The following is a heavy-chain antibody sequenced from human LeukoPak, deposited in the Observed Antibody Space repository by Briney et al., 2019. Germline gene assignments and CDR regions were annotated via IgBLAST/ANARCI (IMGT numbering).Heavy chain of an antibody. D-gene: IGHD3-10*01. CDR1: GGSFSGYY. J-gene: IGHJ4*02. Sequence: KPSETLSLTCAVYGGSFSGYYWSWIRQPPGKGLEWIGEINHSGSTNYNPSLKSRVTISVDTSKNQFSLKLSSVTAADTAVYYCARAPITMVRGGPFDYWGQGTLATVSS. CDR3: ARAPITMVRGGPFDY. V-gene: IGHV4-34*01. CDR2: INHSGST.